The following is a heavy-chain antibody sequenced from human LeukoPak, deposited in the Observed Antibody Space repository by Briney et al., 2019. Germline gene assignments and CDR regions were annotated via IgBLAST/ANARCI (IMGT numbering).Heavy chain of an antibody. CDR2: IGKSGSPT. CDR1: GFTFSSYD. CDR3: AREAGTVTTDLDY. J-gene: IGHJ4*02. D-gene: IGHD4-17*01. Sequence: GGSLRLSCSASGFTFSSYDMHWVRLAPGKPLEWVSSIGKSGSPTFYRDSVRGRFTISRDNAKNSLYLQMNSLRAEDTAVYYCAREAGTVTTDLDYWGQGTLVTVSS. V-gene: IGHV3-48*03.